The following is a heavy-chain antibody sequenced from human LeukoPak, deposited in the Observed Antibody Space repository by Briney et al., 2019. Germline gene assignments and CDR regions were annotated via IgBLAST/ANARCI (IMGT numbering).Heavy chain of an antibody. Sequence: GGSLRLSCAASGSTFSGYSMNWVRQAPGKGLEWVSSISSSSSYIYYADSVKGRFTISRDNAKNSLYLQMNSLRAEDTAVYYCATGRDCSGGSCYSVYWGQGTLVTVSS. D-gene: IGHD2-15*01. V-gene: IGHV3-21*01. CDR3: ATGRDCSGGSCYSVY. J-gene: IGHJ4*02. CDR2: ISSSSSYI. CDR1: GSTFSGYS.